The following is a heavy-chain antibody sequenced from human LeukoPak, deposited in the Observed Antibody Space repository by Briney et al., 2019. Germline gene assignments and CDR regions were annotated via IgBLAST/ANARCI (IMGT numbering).Heavy chain of an antibody. V-gene: IGHV3-23*01. CDR3: TTDQIVVVPAAILEYGYSYDLFDY. CDR1: GFTFSSYA. Sequence: PGGSLRLSCAASGFTFSSYAMSWVRQAPGKGLEWVSAISGSGGSTYYADSVKGRFTISRDNSKNTLYLQMNSLKTEDTAVYYCTTDQIVVVPAAILEYGYSYDLFDYWGQGTLVTVSS. D-gene: IGHD2-2*02. J-gene: IGHJ4*02. CDR2: ISGSGGST.